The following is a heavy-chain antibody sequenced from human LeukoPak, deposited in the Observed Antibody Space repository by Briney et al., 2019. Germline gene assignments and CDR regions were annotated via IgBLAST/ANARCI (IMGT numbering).Heavy chain of an antibody. J-gene: IGHJ4*02. Sequence: PSETLSLTCTVSGGSISSSSYYWGWIRQPPGKGLEWIGSIYYSGSTYYNPSLKSRVTISVDTSKNQFSLKLSSVTAADTAVYYCATYGDYALGGTDYWGQGTLVTVSS. CDR1: GGSISSSSYY. V-gene: IGHV4-39*01. D-gene: IGHD4-17*01. CDR3: ATYGDYALGGTDY. CDR2: IYYSGST.